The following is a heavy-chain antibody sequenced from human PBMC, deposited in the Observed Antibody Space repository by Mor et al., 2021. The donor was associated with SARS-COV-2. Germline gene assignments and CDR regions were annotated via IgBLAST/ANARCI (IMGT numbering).Heavy chain of an antibody. J-gene: IGHJ4*02. CDR3: ARGAPYSYSWAYFYDS. V-gene: IGHV4-34*01. Sequence: GLEWIGEINHSGDTNYNPSLKSRVTISVDTSNNQFSLKLTSLTAADRAVYFCARGAPYSYSWAYFYDSWGQGTLVT. D-gene: IGHD4-4*01. CDR2: INHSGDT.